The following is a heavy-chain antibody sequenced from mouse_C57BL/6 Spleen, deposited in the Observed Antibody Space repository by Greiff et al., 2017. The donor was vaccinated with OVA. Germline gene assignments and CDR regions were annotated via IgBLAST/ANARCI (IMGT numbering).Heavy chain of an antibody. Sequence: QVQLQQPGAELVRPGSSVKLSCKASGYTFTSYWMHWVKQRPIQGLEWIGNIDPSDSETNYNQKFKDKATLTVDKSSSTAYMQLSSLTSEDSAVYYCARGEYINDLDYWGQGTTLTVSS. V-gene: IGHV1-52*01. CDR1: GYTFTSYW. CDR2: IDPSDSET. CDR3: ARGEYINDLDY. D-gene: IGHD2-12*01. J-gene: IGHJ2*01.